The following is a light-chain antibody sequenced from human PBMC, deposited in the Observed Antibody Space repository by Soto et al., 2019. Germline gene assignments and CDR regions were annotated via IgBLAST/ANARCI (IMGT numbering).Light chain of an antibody. Sequence: PPTLPESTGKKSTLSCMASQSVSRTLAGYEQIPGQAPVLLIYGAPTRATGIPARFSGSGSGTEFTLTISSLQSEDIAVYYCQQYNNWAITFGEGTRLEIK. CDR2: GAP. CDR1: QSVSRT. CDR3: QQYNNWAIT. J-gene: IGKJ5*01. V-gene: IGKV3-15*01.